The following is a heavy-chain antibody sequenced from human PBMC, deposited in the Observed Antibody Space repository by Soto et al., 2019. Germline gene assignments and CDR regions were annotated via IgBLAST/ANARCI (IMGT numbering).Heavy chain of an antibody. CDR1: GYTFTSYA. Sequence: QVQLVQSGAEVKKPGASVKVSCKASGYTFTSYAMHWVRQAPGQRLEWMGWINAGNGNTKYSQKFKGRVTITRDTSASTAYMELSSLRSEDTAVYYCARAFVLGYCSGGSCYNYYMDVWGKGTTVTVSS. CDR2: INAGNGNT. CDR3: ARAFVLGYCSGGSCYNYYMDV. V-gene: IGHV1-3*01. J-gene: IGHJ6*03. D-gene: IGHD2-15*01.